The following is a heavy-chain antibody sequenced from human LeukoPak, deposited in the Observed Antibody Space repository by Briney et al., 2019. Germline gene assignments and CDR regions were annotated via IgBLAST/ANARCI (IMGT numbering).Heavy chain of an antibody. CDR2: LGGSGGST. CDR1: GFTFSSYA. V-gene: IGHV3-23*01. D-gene: IGHD5-18*01. CDR3: AKANGYSYGYYFDY. J-gene: IGHJ4*02. Sequence: GGSLRLSCAASGFTFSSYAMSWVRQAPGKGLEWVSALGGSGGSTYYADSVKGRFTISRDNSKNTLYLQMNSLRAEDTAVYYCAKANGYSYGYYFDYWGQGTLVTVSS.